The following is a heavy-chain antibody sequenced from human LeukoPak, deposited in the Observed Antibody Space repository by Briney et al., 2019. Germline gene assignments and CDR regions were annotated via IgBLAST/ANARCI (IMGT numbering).Heavy chain of an antibody. CDR1: GGSISSYY. Sequence: SETLSLTCTVSGGSISSYYWSWIRQPPGKGLEWIGYIYYSGSTNYNPSLKSRVTISVDTSKNQFSLKLSSVTAADTAVYYCARDLSGAIHHDAFDIWGQGTMVTVSS. CDR2: IYYSGST. V-gene: IGHV4-59*01. CDR3: ARDLSGAIHHDAFDI. D-gene: IGHD1-26*01. J-gene: IGHJ3*02.